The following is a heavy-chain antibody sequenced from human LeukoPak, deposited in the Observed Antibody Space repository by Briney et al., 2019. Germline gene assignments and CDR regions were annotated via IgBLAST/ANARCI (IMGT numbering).Heavy chain of an antibody. D-gene: IGHD2-2*01. J-gene: IGHJ3*01. Sequence: SETLSLTCTVTGDSTSTYYWSWIRQSPGKGLEWIRYVFNRGTTNYSPSLRSRVTISEDRSKNQFSLNLKSVTTADTAVYYCARRNQLLIGHAFDLWGQGTMVTVSS. CDR2: VFNRGTT. CDR3: ARRNQLLIGHAFDL. CDR1: GDSTSTYY. V-gene: IGHV4-59*01.